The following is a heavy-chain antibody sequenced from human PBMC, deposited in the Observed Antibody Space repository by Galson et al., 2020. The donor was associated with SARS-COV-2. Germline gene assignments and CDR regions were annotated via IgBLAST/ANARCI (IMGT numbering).Heavy chain of an antibody. CDR3: ARGLKWELLRAGYYYYGMDV. J-gene: IGHJ6*02. CDR2: INHSGST. CDR1: GGSFSGYY. V-gene: IGHV4-34*01. Sequence: SETLSLTCAVYGGSFSGYYWSWIRQPPGKGLEWIGEINHSGSTNYNPSLKSRVTISVHTSKNQFSLKLSSVTAADTAVYYCARGLKWELLRAGYYYYGMDVWGQGTTVTVSS. D-gene: IGHD1-26*01.